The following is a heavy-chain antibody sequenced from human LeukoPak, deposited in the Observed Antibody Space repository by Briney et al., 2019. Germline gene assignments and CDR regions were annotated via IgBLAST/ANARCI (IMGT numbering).Heavy chain of an antibody. D-gene: IGHD3-22*01. J-gene: IGHJ5*02. CDR2: IYTRGSP. CDR1: GGPISIYY. Sequence: PSDTLSLTCSVSGGPISIYYWIWIRQPAGKGREGFGRIYTRGSPNYHPPLKSRVPMSVHTSKHQFSLDLSSVTAADTGVYLCARDLGYYDSSGYYAWGQGTLVTVSS. CDR3: ARDLGYYDSSGYYA. V-gene: IGHV4-4*07.